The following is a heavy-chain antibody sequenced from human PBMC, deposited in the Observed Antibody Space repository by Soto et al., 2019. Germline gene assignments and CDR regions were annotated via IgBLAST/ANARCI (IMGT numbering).Heavy chain of an antibody. CDR2: IWYDGSNK. J-gene: IGHJ5*02. V-gene: IGHV3-33*01. Sequence: QVQLVESGGGVVQPGRSLRLSCAASGCTFSSYGMHWVRQAPGKGLEWVAVIWYDGSNKYYADSVKGRFTISRDNSKNKLYLQMNSLRAEDTAVYYCARDHTNQNWFDPWGQGTLVTVSS. CDR3: ARDHTNQNWFDP. CDR1: GCTFSSYG. D-gene: IGHD3-3*01.